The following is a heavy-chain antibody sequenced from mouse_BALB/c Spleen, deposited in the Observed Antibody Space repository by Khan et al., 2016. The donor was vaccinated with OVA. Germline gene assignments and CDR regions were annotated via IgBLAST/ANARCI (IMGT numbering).Heavy chain of an antibody. V-gene: IGHV3-2*02. CDR1: GYSITRDYA. CDR2: ISNSGSA. J-gene: IGHJ4*01. Sequence: EVQLQESGPGLVKPSQSLSLTCTVTGYSITRDYAWNWIRQFPGNKLEWMGYISNSGSARYNPSLKSRISITRDPSKNQFFLQLNSVTTEDTATYYCASELGRYYAMDYWGQGTSVTVSS. CDR3: ASELGRYYAMDY. D-gene: IGHD4-1*01.